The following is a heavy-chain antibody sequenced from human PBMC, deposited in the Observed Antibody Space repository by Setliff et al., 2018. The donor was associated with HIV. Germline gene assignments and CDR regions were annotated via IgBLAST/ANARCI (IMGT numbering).Heavy chain of an antibody. J-gene: IGHJ2*01. D-gene: IGHD6-19*01. CDR3: ARDGRQWLIWYFDL. V-gene: IGHV4-34*01. Sequence: SETLSLTCAVYGGSFSGYYWSWIRQPPGKGLEWIGEINHSGSTNYNPSLKSRVTISVDTSKNQFSLKLSSVTAADTAVHYCARDGRQWLIWYFDLWGRGTLVTVSS. CDR2: INHSGST. CDR1: GGSFSGYY.